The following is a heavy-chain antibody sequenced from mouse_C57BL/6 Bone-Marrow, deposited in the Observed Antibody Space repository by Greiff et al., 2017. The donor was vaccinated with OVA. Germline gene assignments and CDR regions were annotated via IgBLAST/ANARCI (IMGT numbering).Heavy chain of an antibody. V-gene: IGHV1-69*01. CDR1: GYTFSSYW. CDR3: AREAYYYGSKAY. Sequence: QVQLQQPGAELVMPGASVKLSCKASGYTFSSYWMHWVKQRPGQGLEWIGEIDPSDSYTNYHQKFKGKSTLTVDKSSSTAYMQLSSLTSEDSAVYYCAREAYYYGSKAYWGQGTTLTVSS. CDR2: IDPSDSYT. D-gene: IGHD1-1*01. J-gene: IGHJ2*01.